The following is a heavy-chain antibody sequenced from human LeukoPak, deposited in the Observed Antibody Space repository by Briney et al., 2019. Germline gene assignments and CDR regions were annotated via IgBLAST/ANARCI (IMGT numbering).Heavy chain of an antibody. Sequence: PGGSLRLSCAASGFTFSSYAMSWVRQAPGKGLEWVSGISGNSDSTDYADSVKGRFTISRDNSKNTLYLQMNSLRAEDTAVYYCAKDPGQSRQRGYSSGWYVDYWGQGTLVTVSS. CDR3: AKDPGQSRQRGYSSGWYVDY. D-gene: IGHD6-19*01. CDR1: GFTFSSYA. J-gene: IGHJ4*02. CDR2: ISGNSDST. V-gene: IGHV3-23*01.